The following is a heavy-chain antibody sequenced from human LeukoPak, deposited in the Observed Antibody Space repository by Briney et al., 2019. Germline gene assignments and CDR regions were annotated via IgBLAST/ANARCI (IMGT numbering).Heavy chain of an antibody. CDR2: IRYDGSDK. CDR3: AKLASNYDFWSGSDS. Sequence: PGGSLRLSCAASGFSFSTYGMHWVRQAPGKGLEGVSFIRYDGSDKYYADSVKGRFTISRDNSKNTLYLQMNSLRAEDTAVYYCAKLASNYDFWSGSDSWGQGTLVTVSS. V-gene: IGHV3-30*02. D-gene: IGHD3-3*01. CDR1: GFSFSTYG. J-gene: IGHJ4*02.